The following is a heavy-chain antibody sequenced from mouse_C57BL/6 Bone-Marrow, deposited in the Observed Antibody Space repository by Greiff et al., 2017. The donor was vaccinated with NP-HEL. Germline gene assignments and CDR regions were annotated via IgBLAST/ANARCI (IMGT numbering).Heavy chain of an antibody. J-gene: IGHJ1*03. CDR3: ERGYLLLPYWYFDV. D-gene: IGHD1-1*01. CDR1: GYTFTSYW. Sequence: QVQLQQPGAELVMPGASVKLPCKASGYTFTSYWMHWVKQRPGQGLEWIGEIDPSDSYTNYNQKFKGKSTLTVDKSSSTAYMQLSSLTSEDSAVYYCERGYLLLPYWYFDVGGTGTTVTVAS. V-gene: IGHV1-69*01. CDR2: IDPSDSYT.